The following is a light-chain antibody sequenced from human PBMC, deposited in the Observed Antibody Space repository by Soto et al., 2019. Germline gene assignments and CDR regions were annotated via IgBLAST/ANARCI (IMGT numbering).Light chain of an antibody. CDR1: EDVDIY. Sequence: EVVLTQSPATLSLSPGGRATLSCRASEDVDIYLAWYQQRPGQAPRLLIYDTSKRATGIPDRFTGTGSGTDFNLTISSLEPEDFAVYYCQQRFSWPPWTFGQGTKVEIK. V-gene: IGKV3-11*01. J-gene: IGKJ1*01. CDR3: QQRFSWPPWT. CDR2: DTS.